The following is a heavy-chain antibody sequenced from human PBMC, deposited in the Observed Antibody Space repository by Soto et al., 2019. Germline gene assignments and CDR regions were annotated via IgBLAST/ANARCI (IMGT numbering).Heavy chain of an antibody. J-gene: IGHJ4*02. CDR1: GGSISSYY. V-gene: IGHV4-59*01. D-gene: IGHD6-13*01. CDR2: IYYSGST. CDR3: AAGIAAARVDY. Sequence: KPSETLSLTCTVSGGSISSYYWSWIRQPPGKGLEWIGYIYYSGSTNYNPSLKSRVTISVDTSKNQFSLKLSSVTAADTAVYYCAAGIAAARVDYWGQGTLVTVSS.